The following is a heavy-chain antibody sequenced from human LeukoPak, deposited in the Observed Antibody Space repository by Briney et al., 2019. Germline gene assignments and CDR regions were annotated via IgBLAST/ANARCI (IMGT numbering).Heavy chain of an antibody. J-gene: IGHJ4*02. CDR1: GFTFSSYA. D-gene: IGHD3-10*01. CDR2: ISGSGGRT. CDR3: AKDRYYGSGLFDY. Sequence: GGSLRLSCAASGFTFSSYAMSWVRQAPGKGLEWVSTISGSGGRTYYADSVKGRFTISRDNSKNTLYLQMNSLRAEDTAVYYCAKDRYYGSGLFDYWGQGTLVTASS. V-gene: IGHV3-23*01.